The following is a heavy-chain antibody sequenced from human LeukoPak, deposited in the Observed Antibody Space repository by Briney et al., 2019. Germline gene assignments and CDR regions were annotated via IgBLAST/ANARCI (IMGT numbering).Heavy chain of an antibody. Sequence: GGSLRLSCTASGFTFSSYDMHWVRQDQGKGLEWVSAISTAGDPYYLGSVKGRFTISRENAKNSFYLQRNSLRAGDTAVYYCAGQARPGAAEGAFDIWGQGTMVTVSS. CDR1: GFTFSSYD. J-gene: IGHJ3*02. D-gene: IGHD2-2*01. V-gene: IGHV3-13*05. CDR3: AGQARPGAAEGAFDI. CDR2: ISTAGDP.